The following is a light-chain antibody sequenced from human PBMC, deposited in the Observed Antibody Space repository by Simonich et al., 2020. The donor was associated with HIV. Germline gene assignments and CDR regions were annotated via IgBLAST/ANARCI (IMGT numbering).Light chain of an antibody. CDR3: QQYGSSPT. CDR2: DGS. CDR1: PSVSSSY. J-gene: IGKJ1*01. V-gene: IGKV3D-20*01. Sequence: EIVLTQSPGTLSLSPGEKATLSCRASPSVSSSYLAWYQQKPGLAPRLLIYDGSSRATGIPDRFSGSGSGTDFTLTISRLEPEDFAVYYCQQYGSSPTFGQGTKVEIK.